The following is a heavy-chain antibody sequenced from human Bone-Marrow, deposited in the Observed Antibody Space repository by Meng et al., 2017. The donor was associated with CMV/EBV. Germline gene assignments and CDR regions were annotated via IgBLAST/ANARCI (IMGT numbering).Heavy chain of an antibody. CDR2: IYSTGDT. V-gene: IGHV3-66*02. Sequence: GSLKLSCEVSGFTVTSNYMSWVRQAPGGGPEWVSVIYSTGDTHYADSVKGRFTMSRDTSKNSLYLQMDSLKPEDTAVYYCTHVAGDFWGQGTLVTVSS. CDR1: GFTVTSNY. CDR3: THVAGDF. J-gene: IGHJ4*02.